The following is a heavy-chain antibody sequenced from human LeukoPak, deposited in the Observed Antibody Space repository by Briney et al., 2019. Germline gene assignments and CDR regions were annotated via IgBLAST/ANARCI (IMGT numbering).Heavy chain of an antibody. D-gene: IGHD6-13*01. V-gene: IGHV3-48*01. CDR3: ARRSTGYSFDY. Sequence: GGSLRLSCAASGFTFSSYSMHWVRQAPGKGLEWVSYISSSSTIYYADSVKGRFTISRDNAKNSLYLQMNSLRAEDTAVYYCARRSTGYSFDYWGQGTLVTVSS. CDR1: GFTFSSYS. CDR2: ISSSSTI. J-gene: IGHJ4*02.